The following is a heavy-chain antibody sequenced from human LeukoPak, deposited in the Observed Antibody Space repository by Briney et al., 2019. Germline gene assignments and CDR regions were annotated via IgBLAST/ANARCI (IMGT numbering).Heavy chain of an antibody. CDR1: GVTVSNNY. CDR2: IYSGGST. V-gene: IGHV3-66*01. Sequence: GGSLRLSCAASGVTVSNNYMNWVRQAPGKGLEWVSLIYSGGSTYYADSVKGRFTISRDNSKNTLYLQMNSLRAEDTAVYYCARDPPAVATDTYGWGQGTLVTVSS. J-gene: IGHJ4*02. D-gene: IGHD6-13*01. CDR3: ARDPPAVATDTYG.